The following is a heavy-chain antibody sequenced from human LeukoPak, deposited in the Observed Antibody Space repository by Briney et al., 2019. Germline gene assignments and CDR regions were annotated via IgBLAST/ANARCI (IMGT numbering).Heavy chain of an antibody. V-gene: IGHV3-49*04. D-gene: IGHD2-21*02. J-gene: IGHJ5*02. CDR3: ARGHPYCGGDCYSS. CDR1: GFTFCDSA. Sequence: PGGSLRLSCTASGFTFCDSAMGWVRQAPGEGGEGVGFMRRKDYGATTEYAASVKGRFTISRDDSKSIAYLQMNSLKTEDTAVYYCARGHPYCGGDCYSSWGQGTLVTVSS. CDR2: MRRKDYGATT.